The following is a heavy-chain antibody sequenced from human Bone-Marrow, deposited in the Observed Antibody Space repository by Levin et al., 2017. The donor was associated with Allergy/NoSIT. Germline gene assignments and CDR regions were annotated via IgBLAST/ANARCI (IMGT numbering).Heavy chain of an antibody. CDR3: ARRRGLHSFDP. V-gene: IGHV2-5*02. CDR1: GLSLSTNGVG. Sequence: SGPTLVKPTQALTLTCTVSGLSLSTNGVGVGWIRQPPGKALEWLALIYWDDDKRYSPSLKNRLTITKDTSKNQVVLTMTNMDPVDTATYFCARRRGLHSFDPWGQGIQVTVSS. CDR2: IYWDDDK. D-gene: IGHD3/OR15-3a*01. J-gene: IGHJ5*02.